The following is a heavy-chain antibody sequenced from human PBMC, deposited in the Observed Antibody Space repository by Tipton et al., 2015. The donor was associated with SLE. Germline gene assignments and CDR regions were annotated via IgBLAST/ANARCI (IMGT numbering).Heavy chain of an antibody. J-gene: IGHJ6*02. D-gene: IGHD4-17*01. CDR3: ARDRDYGDYYYYGMDV. CDR1: GFTFSSYW. CDR2: INSGGSST. V-gene: IGHV3-74*01. Sequence: SLRLSCAASGFTFSSYWMHWVRQAPGKGLVWVSRINSGGSSTSYADSVKGRFTISRDNAKNTLYLQMNSLRAEDTAVYYCARDRDYGDYYYYGMDVWGQGTTVTVSS.